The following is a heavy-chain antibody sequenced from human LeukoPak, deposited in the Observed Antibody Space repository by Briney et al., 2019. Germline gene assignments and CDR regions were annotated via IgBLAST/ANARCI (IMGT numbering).Heavy chain of an antibody. CDR3: ARGDYSSGWYLDY. CDR1: AFPFSSYG. CDR2: IWHDGSHK. V-gene: IGHV3-33*01. J-gene: IGHJ4*02. D-gene: IGHD6-19*01. Sequence: QPGGSLRLSCAASAFPFSSYGMRWVRQAPGKGLEWVAVIWHDGSHKYYADSVKGRFTISRDNSKNTLYLQMNSLRAEDTAVYYCARGDYSSGWYLDYWGQGTLVTVSP.